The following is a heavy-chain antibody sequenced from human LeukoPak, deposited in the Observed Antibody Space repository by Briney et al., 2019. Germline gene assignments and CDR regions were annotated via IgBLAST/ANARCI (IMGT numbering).Heavy chain of an antibody. CDR3: ARDGRNWNDVAFDI. CDR2: IIPIFGTA. J-gene: IGHJ3*02. D-gene: IGHD1-1*01. Sequence: SVKVSCKASGGTFSSYAISWVRQAPGQGLEWMGGIIPIFGTANYAQKFQGRVTITTDESTSTAYMELSSLRSEDTAVYYCARDGRNWNDVAFDIWGQGTMVTVSS. CDR1: GGTFSSYA. V-gene: IGHV1-69*05.